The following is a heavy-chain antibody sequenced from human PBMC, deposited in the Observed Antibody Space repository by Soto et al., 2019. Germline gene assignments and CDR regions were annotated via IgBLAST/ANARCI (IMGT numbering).Heavy chain of an antibody. V-gene: IGHV4-61*01. CDR3: ARGAGVITGTSGNWFDP. J-gene: IGHJ5*02. Sequence: QVQLQESGPGLVKPSETLSLTCTVSGGSVSSGSYYWSWIRQPPGKGLEWIGYIYYSGSTNYNPSLKSRATISVDTSKNQFSLKLSSVTAADTAVYYCARGAGVITGTSGNWFDPWGQGTLVTVSS. CDR2: IYYSGST. CDR1: GGSVSSGSYY. D-gene: IGHD1-20*01.